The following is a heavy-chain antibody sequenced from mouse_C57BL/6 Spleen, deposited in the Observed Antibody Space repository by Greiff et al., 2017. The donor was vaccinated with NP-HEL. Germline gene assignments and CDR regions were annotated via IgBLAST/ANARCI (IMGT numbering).Heavy chain of an antibody. CDR3: ARNYYGSRNWYFDV. CDR1: GFSLTSYG. Sequence: VQLQESGPGLVQPSQSLSITCTVSGFSLTSYGVHWVRQSPGKGLEWLGVIWSGGSTDYNAAFISRLSISKDNSKSQVFFKMKSLQADDTAIYYCARNYYGSRNWYFDVWGTGTTVTVSS. J-gene: IGHJ1*03. CDR2: IWSGGST. D-gene: IGHD1-1*01. V-gene: IGHV2-2*01.